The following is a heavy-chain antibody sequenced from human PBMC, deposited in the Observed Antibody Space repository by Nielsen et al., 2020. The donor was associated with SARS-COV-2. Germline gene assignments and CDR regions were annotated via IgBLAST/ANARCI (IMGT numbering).Heavy chain of an antibody. CDR2: ITMSGAYM. Sequence: GESLKISCAASGFIVSNKYMNWVRQAPGKGLEWVASITMSGAYMYYADSVRGRFTVSRDNAENSLYLQMNSLRDEDTAVYYCARDQDGGAATSNFYFDLWGRGTLVIVSS. J-gene: IGHJ2*01. D-gene: IGHD6-25*01. V-gene: IGHV3-21*06. CDR3: ARDQDGGAATSNFYFDL. CDR1: GFIVSNKY.